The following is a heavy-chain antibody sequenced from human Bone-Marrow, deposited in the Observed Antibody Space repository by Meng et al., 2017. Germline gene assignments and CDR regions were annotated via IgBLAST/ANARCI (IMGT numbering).Heavy chain of an antibody. J-gene: IGHJ4*02. CDR3: ARGLQWLVPRVDY. Sequence: SETLSLTCAVYGGSFSGYYWSWIRQPPGKGLEWIGEINHSGSTNYNPSLKSRVTISVDTSKNQFSLKLSSVTAADTAVYYCARGLQWLVPRVDYWGQGTLVTVSS. CDR1: GGSFSGYY. V-gene: IGHV4-34*01. CDR2: INHSGST. D-gene: IGHD6-19*01.